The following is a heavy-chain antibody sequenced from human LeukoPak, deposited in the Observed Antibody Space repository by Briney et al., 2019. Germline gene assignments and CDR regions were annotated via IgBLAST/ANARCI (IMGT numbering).Heavy chain of an antibody. Sequence: GRSLRLSCAASGFTFDDYAMHWVRQAPGKGLEWVSGISWNSGSIGYADSVKGRFTISRDNAKNSLYLQMNSLRAEDTAVYYCAAYRGAHHKTFDYWGQGTLVTVSS. D-gene: IGHD1-26*01. V-gene: IGHV3-9*01. J-gene: IGHJ4*02. CDR3: AAYRGAHHKTFDY. CDR1: GFTFDDYA. CDR2: ISWNSGSI.